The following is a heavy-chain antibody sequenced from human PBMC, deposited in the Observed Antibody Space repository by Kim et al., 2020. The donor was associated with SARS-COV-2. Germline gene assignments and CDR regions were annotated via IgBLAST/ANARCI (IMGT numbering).Heavy chain of an antibody. J-gene: IGHJ6*02. CDR2: INTNTGNP. CDR3: ASRGFSYYDILTGFRGRYYYYGMDV. CDR1: GYTFTSYA. Sequence: ASVKVSCKASGYTFTSYAMNWVRQAPGQGLEWMGWINTNTGNPTYAQGFTGRFVFSLDTSVSTAYLQISSLKAEDTAVYYCASRGFSYYDILTGFRGRYYYYGMDVWGQGTTVTVSS. D-gene: IGHD3-9*01. V-gene: IGHV7-4-1*02.